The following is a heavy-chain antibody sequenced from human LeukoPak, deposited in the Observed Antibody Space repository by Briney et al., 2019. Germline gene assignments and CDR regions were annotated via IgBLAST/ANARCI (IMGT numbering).Heavy chain of an antibody. V-gene: IGHV3-30*04. CDR3: ARDPSRYDLDY. CDR1: GFTFSSYT. Sequence: PGRSLRLSCAASGFTFSSYTMHWVRQAPGKGLEWVAVISYDGSNKYYADPLKGRFTISRDNSKNTLYLQMNSLRVDDTAVYYCARDPSRYDLDYWGQGTLVTVSS. D-gene: IGHD5-12*01. CDR2: ISYDGSNK. J-gene: IGHJ4*02.